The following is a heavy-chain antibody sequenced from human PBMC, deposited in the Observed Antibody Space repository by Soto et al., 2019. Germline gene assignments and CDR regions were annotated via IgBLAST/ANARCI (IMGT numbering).Heavy chain of an antibody. CDR3: ARSYYYDSSGYSNWFDP. Sequence: GASVKVSCEASGYTFTSYGISWVRQAPGQGLEWMGWISAYNGNTNYAQKLQGRVTMTTDTSTSTAYMELRSLRSDDTAVYYCARSYYYDSSGYSNWFDPWGQGTLVTVSS. J-gene: IGHJ5*02. V-gene: IGHV1-18*01. D-gene: IGHD3-22*01. CDR2: ISAYNGNT. CDR1: GYTFTSYG.